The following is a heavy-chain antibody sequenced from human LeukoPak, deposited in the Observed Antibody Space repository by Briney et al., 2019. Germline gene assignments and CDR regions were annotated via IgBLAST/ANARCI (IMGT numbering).Heavy chain of an antibody. CDR2: ISTSSYTI. CDR3: AVYRRPPHIDKDWGHINY. D-gene: IGHD2-21*01. V-gene: IGHV3-11*01. CDR1: GFPLRLVY. J-gene: IGHJ4*02. Sequence: GGSLRLSYVLSGFPLRLVYITCVSQAPGKGLDWISYISTSSYTIYYADSVKGRFTISRDNAKNSLYLQTNSLRVEDTAVYYCAVYRRPPHIDKDWGHINYWGQGSLVTVSS.